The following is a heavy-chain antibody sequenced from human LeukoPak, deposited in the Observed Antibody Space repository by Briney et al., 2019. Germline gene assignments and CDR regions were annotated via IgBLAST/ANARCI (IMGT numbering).Heavy chain of an antibody. Sequence: PGGSLRLSCAASGFTFSNYDMHWVRQAPGKGLEWVAVIWYDGSNKYYADSVKGRFTISRDNSKNTLYLQMNSLRAEDTAVYYCARTPKVSLWFGDWGQGTLVTVSS. V-gene: IGHV3-33*01. CDR2: IWYDGSNK. CDR1: GFTFSNYD. D-gene: IGHD3-10*01. CDR3: ARTPKVSLWFGD. J-gene: IGHJ4*02.